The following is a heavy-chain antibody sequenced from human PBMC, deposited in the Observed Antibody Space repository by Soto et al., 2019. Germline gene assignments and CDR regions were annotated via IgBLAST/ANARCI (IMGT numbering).Heavy chain of an antibody. CDR2: IYYSGST. D-gene: IGHD2-8*01. CDR3: ASDTSTNGVA. Sequence: QLQLQESGPGLVKPSETLSLTCTVSGGSISSSSYYWGWISQPPGKGLEWIGSIYYSGSTYYNPYLKSRVPISVDTSKNQCSLKLSSVTAADTAVYYCASDTSTNGVAWGQGTLVTVSS. J-gene: IGHJ5*02. CDR1: GGSISSSSYY. V-gene: IGHV4-39*01.